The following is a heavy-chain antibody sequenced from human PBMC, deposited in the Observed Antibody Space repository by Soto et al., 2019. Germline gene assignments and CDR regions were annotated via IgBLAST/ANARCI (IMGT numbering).Heavy chain of an antibody. D-gene: IGHD3-10*02. CDR3: ARDLLVFGYTYGDV. CDR2: IIPTDATV. V-gene: IGHV1-69*05. Sequence: QVQLVQSGAEVKKPGSSVKVSCKASGGTFSNFALISWVRQAPGQGLEWMGGIIPTDATVNYAQKFQGRITLTSDESTTTAYMDLGSLSTEDAAVYYCARDLLVFGYTYGDVWGQGTTVTVSS. J-gene: IGHJ6*01. CDR1: GGTFSNFA.